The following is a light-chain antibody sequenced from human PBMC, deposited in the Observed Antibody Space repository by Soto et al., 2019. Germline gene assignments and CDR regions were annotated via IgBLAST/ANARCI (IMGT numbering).Light chain of an antibody. J-gene: IGKJ1*01. CDR2: AAS. V-gene: IGKV3-15*01. CDR3: HQYNYWPPET. CDR1: QTFSRN. Sequence: EMVLTQSPATLSVSLGETATLSCRTSQTFSRNLAWYQHKPGQPPRLLIYAASTRVTGIPARFSGSRSGSEFTLTISSVQSEDCAVYYCHQYNYWPPETFGQGTKVEIK.